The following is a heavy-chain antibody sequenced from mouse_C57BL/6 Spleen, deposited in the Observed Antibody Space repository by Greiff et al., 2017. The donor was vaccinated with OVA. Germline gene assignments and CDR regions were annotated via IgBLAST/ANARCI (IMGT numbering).Heavy chain of an antibody. V-gene: IGHV1-15*01. J-gene: IGHJ4*01. CDR1: GYTFTDYE. CDR3: TRILDYAMDY. Sequence: VQLQQSGAELVRPGASVTLSCKASGYTFTDYEMHWVKQTPVHGLEWIGAIDPETGGTAYNQKFKGKAILTADKSSSTAYMELRSLTSEDSAVYYCTRILDYAMDYWGQGTSVTVSS. CDR2: IDPETGGT.